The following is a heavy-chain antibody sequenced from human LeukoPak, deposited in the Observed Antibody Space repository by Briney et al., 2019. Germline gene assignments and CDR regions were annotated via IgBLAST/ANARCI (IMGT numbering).Heavy chain of an antibody. CDR1: GYTFTDYY. Sequence: ASVKVSCKASGYTFTDYYIHWVRQAPGQGLEWMGWINANSGGTNYVQKFQGRVTMTRDTSINTAYMELSRLRCDDTAVYWCARDAISRGIIDYWGQGTLVTVSS. CDR2: INANSGGT. J-gene: IGHJ4*02. V-gene: IGHV1-2*02. CDR3: ARDAISRGIIDY. D-gene: IGHD3-10*01.